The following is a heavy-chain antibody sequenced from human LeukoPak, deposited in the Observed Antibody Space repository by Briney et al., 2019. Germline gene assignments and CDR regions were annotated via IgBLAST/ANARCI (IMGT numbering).Heavy chain of an antibody. J-gene: IGHJ5*02. CDR1: RFTLSNYW. CDR2: IKQGGSDK. Sequence: PGGSLRLSCEASRFTLSNYWMTWVRQAPGKGLEWVATIKQGGSDKFYVDSVKGRFTISGDNAKNSLFLEMNSLRVEDTAVYYCARDPFDLWGQGTRVTVSS. V-gene: IGHV3-7*01. CDR3: ARDPFDL.